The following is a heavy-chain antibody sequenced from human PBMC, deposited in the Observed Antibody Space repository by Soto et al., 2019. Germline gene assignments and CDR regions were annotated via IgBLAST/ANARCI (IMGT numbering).Heavy chain of an antibody. J-gene: IGHJ4*02. CDR2: ISGSGSFT. CDR1: GFTFRTYA. D-gene: IGHD3-10*01. V-gene: IGHV3-23*01. Sequence: PGGSLRLSCAASGFTFRTYAMNWVRQAPGKGLEWISAISGSGSFTHYADSVRGRSTISRDNSQNQLYLQMNNLRGDDTAMYYCAKIPTGSGSSKFDYWGQGIQVTVSS. CDR3: AKIPTGSGSSKFDY.